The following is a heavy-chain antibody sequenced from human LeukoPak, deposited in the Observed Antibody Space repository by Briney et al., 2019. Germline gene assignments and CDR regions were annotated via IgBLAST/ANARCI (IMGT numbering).Heavy chain of an antibody. CDR2: ISGDGRAT. J-gene: IGHJ4*01. Sequence: GGSLRFSCAASGFTFSNYFMHGVRKDPGKGLTWVPRISGDGRATTYEGSVKGRFTITRDNAKNTLYLQMNSLRAEDTAVYYCARAEMRVVHCSSNNCLFVCWGDGTLATVSS. CDR1: GFTFSNYF. V-gene: IGHV3-74*01. CDR3: ARAEMRVVHCSSNNCLFVC. D-gene: IGHD2-2*01.